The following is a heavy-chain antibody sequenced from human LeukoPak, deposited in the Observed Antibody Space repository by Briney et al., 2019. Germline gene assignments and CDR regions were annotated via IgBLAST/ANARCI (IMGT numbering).Heavy chain of an antibody. D-gene: IGHD2-2*01. CDR2: INHSGST. CDR1: GGSFSGYY. CDR3: ARGKRSSTVLSKGVYRYFDL. Sequence: SETLSLTCAVYGGSFSGYYWSWIRQPPGKGLEWIGEINHSGSTNYNPSLKSRVTISVDTSKNQFSLKLSSVTAADTAVYYCARGKRSSTVLSKGVYRYFDLWGRGTLVPVSS. V-gene: IGHV4-34*01. J-gene: IGHJ2*01.